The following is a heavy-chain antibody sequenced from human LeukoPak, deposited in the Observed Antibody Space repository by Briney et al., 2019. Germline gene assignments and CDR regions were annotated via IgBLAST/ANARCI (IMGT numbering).Heavy chain of an antibody. CDR3: ARGHSGSYYGNWFDP. CDR1: GYTFTSYD. CDR2: MNPNSGST. J-gene: IGHJ5*02. V-gene: IGHV1-8*01. D-gene: IGHD1-26*01. Sequence: ASVKVSCKASGYTFTSYDINWVRQATGQGLEWMGWMNPNSGSTGYAQKFQGRVTMTRNTSISTAYMELSSLRSEDTAVYYCARGHSGSYYGNWFDPWGQGTLVTVSS.